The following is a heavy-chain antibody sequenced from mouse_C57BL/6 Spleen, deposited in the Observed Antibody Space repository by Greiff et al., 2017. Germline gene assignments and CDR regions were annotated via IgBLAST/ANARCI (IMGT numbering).Heavy chain of an antibody. J-gene: IGHJ2*01. CDR1: GYTFTSYW. D-gene: IGHD3-3*01. Sequence: QVHVKQPGAELVKPGASVKMSCKASGYTFTSYWITWVKQRPGQGLEWIGDIYPGSGSTNYNGKFKSKATLTVDTSSSTAYMQLSSLTSEDSAVYYCARSGWDRNFDYWGQGTTLTVSS. V-gene: IGHV1-55*01. CDR3: ARSGWDRNFDY. CDR2: IYPGSGST.